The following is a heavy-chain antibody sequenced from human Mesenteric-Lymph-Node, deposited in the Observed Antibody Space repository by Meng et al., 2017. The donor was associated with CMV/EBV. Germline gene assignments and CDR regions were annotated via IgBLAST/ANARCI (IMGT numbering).Heavy chain of an antibody. CDR2: MNPNNGNT. V-gene: IGHV1-8*03. CDR3: ARELGVVVVPAS. D-gene: IGHD2-2*01. J-gene: IGHJ5*02. Sequence: ASVKVSCKASGYTFTSFDINWVRQATGQGLEWLGWMNPNNGNTAYAQKFQGRVTITRSTSISTAYMELSRLRSDDTAVYYCARELGVVVVPASWGQGTLVTVSS. CDR1: GYTFTSFD.